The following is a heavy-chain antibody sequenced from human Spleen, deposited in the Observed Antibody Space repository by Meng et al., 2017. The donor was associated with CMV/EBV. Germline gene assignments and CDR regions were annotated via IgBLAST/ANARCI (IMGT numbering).Heavy chain of an antibody. CDR1: GFTFRNYA. J-gene: IGHJ6*02. CDR3: ARDFCFLEWLSQPCYYYYGMDV. D-gene: IGHD3-3*01. Sequence: GESLKISCAASGFTFRNYAINWVRQAPGKGLEWVSSISSSGTYTYYADSVKGRFTVSRDNAKNSLYLQINSLRAEDTAVYYCARDFCFLEWLSQPCYYYYGMDVWGQGTTVTVSS. V-gene: IGHV3-21*01. CDR2: ISSSGTYT.